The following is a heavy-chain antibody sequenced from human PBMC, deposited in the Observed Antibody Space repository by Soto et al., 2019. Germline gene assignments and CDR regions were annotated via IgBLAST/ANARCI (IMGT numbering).Heavy chain of an antibody. CDR3: ARSPVSYYYDSSGYYKNWFDP. D-gene: IGHD3-22*01. J-gene: IGHJ5*02. Sequence: PSETLSLTCTVSGGSISSGAYNWNWIRQHPAKGLEWFGYIYYSGNTYYNPSLKSRVTISVDTSKNQFSLKLNSVTAADTAVYYCARSPVSYYYDSSGYYKNWFDPWGQGTQVTVSS. V-gene: IGHV4-31*03. CDR2: IYYSGNT. CDR1: GGSISSGAYN.